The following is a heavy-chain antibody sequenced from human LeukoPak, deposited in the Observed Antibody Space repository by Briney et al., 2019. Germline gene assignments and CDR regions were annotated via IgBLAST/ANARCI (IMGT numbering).Heavy chain of an antibody. CDR3: AKARSSGTYYFDY. Sequence: GGSLRLSCAASGFTFSSYSMSWVRQAPGKGLEWVSAISGSGGSTYYADSVKGRFTISRDNSKNTLYLQMNSLRAEDTAVYYCAKARSSGTYYFDYWGQGTLVTVSS. J-gene: IGHJ4*02. V-gene: IGHV3-23*01. CDR2: ISGSGGST. CDR1: GFTFSSYS. D-gene: IGHD1-26*01.